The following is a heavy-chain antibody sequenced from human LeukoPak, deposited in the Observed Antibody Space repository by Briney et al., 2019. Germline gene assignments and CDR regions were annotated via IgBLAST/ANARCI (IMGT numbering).Heavy chain of an antibody. Sequence: GGSLRLSCAASGFTFSSYWMSWVRQAPGKGLEWVANIKQDGSEMSYVASVKGRFIISRDNAENSLYLQMNSLRAEDTAIYYCARDGYATGSHDYWGQGTLVTASS. CDR3: ARDGYATGSHDY. CDR2: IKQDGSEM. D-gene: IGHD3-10*01. V-gene: IGHV3-7*04. CDR1: GFTFSSYW. J-gene: IGHJ4*02.